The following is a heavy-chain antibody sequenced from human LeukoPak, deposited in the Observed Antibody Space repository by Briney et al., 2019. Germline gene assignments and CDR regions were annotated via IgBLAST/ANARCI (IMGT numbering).Heavy chain of an antibody. CDR1: GGSFSGYY. V-gene: IGHV4-34*01. J-gene: IGHJ4*02. CDR2: INHSGST. Sequence: SETLSLTCAVYGGSFSGYYWIWIRQPPGKGLEWIGEINHSGSTNYNPSLKSRVTISVDTSKNQFSLKLSSVTAADTAVYYCPGGIVGATDFDYWGQGTLVTVSS. D-gene: IGHD1-26*01. CDR3: PGGIVGATDFDY.